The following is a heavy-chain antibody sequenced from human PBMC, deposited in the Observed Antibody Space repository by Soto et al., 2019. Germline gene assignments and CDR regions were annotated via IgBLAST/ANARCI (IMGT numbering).Heavy chain of an antibody. D-gene: IGHD3-22*01. V-gene: IGHV3-30*18. J-gene: IGHJ6*02. CDR1: GFTFSSYG. Sequence: GGSLRLSCAASGFTFSSYGMHWVRQAPGKGLEWVAVISYDGSNKYYADSVKGRFTISRDNSKNTLYLQMNSLRAEDTAVYYCAKDFEIVVSTTPREDYYGMDVWGQGTTVTVSS. CDR3: AKDFEIVVSTTPREDYYGMDV. CDR2: ISYDGSNK.